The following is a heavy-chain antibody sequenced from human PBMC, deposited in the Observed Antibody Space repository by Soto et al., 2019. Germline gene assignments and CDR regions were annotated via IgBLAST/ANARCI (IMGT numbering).Heavy chain of an antibody. Sequence: SETLSLTCTVSGGSISSSSYYWGWIRQPPGKGLEWIGSIYYSGSTYYNPSLKSRVTISVDTSKNQFSLKLSSVTAADTAVYYCARHLSSIAARRYYYYYYMDVWGKGTTVTVSS. V-gene: IGHV4-39*01. CDR3: ARHLSSIAARRYYYYYYMDV. J-gene: IGHJ6*03. D-gene: IGHD6-6*01. CDR1: GGSISSSSYY. CDR2: IYYSGST.